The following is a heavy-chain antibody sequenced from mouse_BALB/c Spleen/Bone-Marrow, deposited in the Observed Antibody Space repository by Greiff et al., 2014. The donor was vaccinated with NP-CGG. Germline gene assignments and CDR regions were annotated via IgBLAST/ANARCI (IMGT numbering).Heavy chain of an antibody. CDR2: IDPANGNT. V-gene: IGHV14-3*02. CDR3: AHDAPFAY. J-gene: IGHJ3*01. D-gene: IGHD2-3*01. CDR1: GFKIKDTY. Sequence: VQLPQSGGELVKPGASVKLSCTTSGFKIKDTYIHWVKQRPEQGLEWIGRIDPANGNTKYDPEFQGKATITADTSSNTAYLHLSSLTSEDTAVYSCAHDAPFAYWGQGTLVTVSA.